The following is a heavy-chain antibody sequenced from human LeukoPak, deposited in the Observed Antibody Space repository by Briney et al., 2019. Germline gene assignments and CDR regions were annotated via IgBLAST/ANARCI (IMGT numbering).Heavy chain of an antibody. V-gene: IGHV3-72*01. J-gene: IGHJ4*02. CDR3: TRGGLYGGNSAFDY. D-gene: IGHD4-23*01. CDR2: TRNKADRYTT. Sequence: GGSLRLSCAASGFTLSDHYMDWVRQAPGKGLEWVGRTRNKADRYTTVYAASVNGRFTISRDDSKSSLYLQMNSLKTEDTAVYYCTRGGLYGGNSAFDYWGQGTLVTV. CDR1: GFTLSDHY.